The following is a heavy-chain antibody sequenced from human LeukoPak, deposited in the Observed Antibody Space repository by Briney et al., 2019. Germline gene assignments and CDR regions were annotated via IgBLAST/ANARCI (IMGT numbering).Heavy chain of an antibody. V-gene: IGHV4-34*01. Sequence: SETLSLTCAVYGGSFSGYYWSWIRQPPGKGLAWIGEINHSGSTNYNPSLKSRVTISVDTSKNQFSLKLSSVTAADTAVYYCARGGGYSNYRRHFDCWGHGTLVTVSS. J-gene: IGHJ4*01. D-gene: IGHD4-11*01. CDR1: GGSFSGYY. CDR3: ARGGGYSNYRRHFDC. CDR2: INHSGST.